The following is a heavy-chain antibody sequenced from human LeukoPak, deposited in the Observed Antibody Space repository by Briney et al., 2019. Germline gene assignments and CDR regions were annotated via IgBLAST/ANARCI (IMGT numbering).Heavy chain of an antibody. J-gene: IGHJ4*02. Sequence: GPLRLSCAASGFTFSSYWMHWVRQAPGKGLVWVSRTNEDASTTNYADSVKGRFTISRDNAKNTLYLQMNSLRAEDTAVYYCVRDLGGRSGYWGQGTLVTVSS. V-gene: IGHV3-74*01. CDR1: GFTFSSYW. CDR3: VRDLGGRSGY. D-gene: IGHD1-26*01. CDR2: TNEDASTT.